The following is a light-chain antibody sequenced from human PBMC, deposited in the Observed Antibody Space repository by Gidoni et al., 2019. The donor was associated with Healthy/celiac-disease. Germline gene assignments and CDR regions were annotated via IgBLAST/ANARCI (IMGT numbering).Light chain of an antibody. V-gene: IGKV1-39*01. CDR1: QSISSY. CDR3: QQSYSTPR. J-gene: IGKJ3*01. Sequence: DIQMTQSPSSLSASVGDRVTITCRASQSISSYLNWYQQKPGKAPKLLLYAASSLQSGVPSRFSGSGSGTDFTLTISSLQPEDFATYYCQQSYSTPRFGPGTKVEIK. CDR2: AAS.